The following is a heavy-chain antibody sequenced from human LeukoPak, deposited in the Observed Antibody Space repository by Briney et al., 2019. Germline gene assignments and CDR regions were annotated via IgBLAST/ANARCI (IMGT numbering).Heavy chain of an antibody. D-gene: IGHD2-15*01. J-gene: IGHJ4*02. CDR2: IYYSGST. CDR1: GGSISSSSYY. Sequence: SETLSLTCTVSGGSISSSSYYWGWIRQPPGKGLEWIGSIYYSGSTYYNPSLKSRVTISVDTSKNQFSLKLSSVTAADTAVYYCARLGHCSGGGSCHHDYCGQGTLVTVSS. CDR3: ARLGHCSGGGSCHHDY. V-gene: IGHV4-39*01.